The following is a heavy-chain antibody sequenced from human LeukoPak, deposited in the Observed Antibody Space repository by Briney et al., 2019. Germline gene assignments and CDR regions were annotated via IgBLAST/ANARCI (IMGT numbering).Heavy chain of an antibody. D-gene: IGHD4-11*01. CDR3: ARDRVRGNSNPFFDY. CDR1: GGSVNSGTYY. CDR2: IYYSGST. V-gene: IGHV4-61*01. Sequence: PSETLSLTCTVSGGSVNSGTYYWSWIRQPPGKGLEWIGYIYYSGSTNYNPSLKSRVTISVDTSKNQFSLKLNSVTAADTAVYYCARDRVRGNSNPFFDYWGQGTLVTVSS. J-gene: IGHJ4*02.